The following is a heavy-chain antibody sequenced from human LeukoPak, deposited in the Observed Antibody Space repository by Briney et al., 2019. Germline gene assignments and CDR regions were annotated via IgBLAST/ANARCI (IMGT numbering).Heavy chain of an antibody. J-gene: IGHJ4*02. CDR1: GYSLTSGYY. V-gene: IGHV4-38-2*02. CDR2: INHSGST. CDR3: ARDRPNRYHDY. Sequence: SETLSLTCTVSGYSLTSGYYWGWIRQSPGNGLEWIGSINHSGSTYYNPSLKSRVTISVDTSNNHCSLKLNSVTAADTAVYYCARDRPNRYHDYWGQGTLVTVSS. D-gene: IGHD3-16*02.